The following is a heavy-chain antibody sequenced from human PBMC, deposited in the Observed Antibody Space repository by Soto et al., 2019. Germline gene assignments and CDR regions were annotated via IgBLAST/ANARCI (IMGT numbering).Heavy chain of an antibody. Sequence: QVQLVQSGAEVKKPGSSVKVSCKASGGTFSSYAISWVRQAPGQGLEWMGGIIPIFGTADYAQKFQGRVTMTADESTSTAYMERSSLRSEDTAVYCCARDGGVYDYSAFDYGGQGTLVTVSS. J-gene: IGHJ4*02. CDR1: GGTFSSYA. V-gene: IGHV1-69*12. D-gene: IGHD4-4*01. CDR3: ARDGGVYDYSAFDY. CDR2: IIPIFGTA.